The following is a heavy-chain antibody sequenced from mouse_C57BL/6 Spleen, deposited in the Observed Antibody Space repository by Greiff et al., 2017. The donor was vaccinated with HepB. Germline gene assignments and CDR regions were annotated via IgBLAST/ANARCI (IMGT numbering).Heavy chain of an antibody. D-gene: IGHD1-1*01. V-gene: IGHV1-82*01. J-gene: IGHJ4*01. Sequence: QVQLQQSGPELVKPGASVKISCKASGYAFSSSWMNWVKQRPGKGLEWIGRIYPGDGDTNYNGKFKGKATLTADKSSSTAYMQLSSLTSEDSAVYFCARERITTVVNAMDYWGQGTSVTVSS. CDR3: ARERITTVVNAMDY. CDR2: IYPGDGDT. CDR1: GYAFSSSW.